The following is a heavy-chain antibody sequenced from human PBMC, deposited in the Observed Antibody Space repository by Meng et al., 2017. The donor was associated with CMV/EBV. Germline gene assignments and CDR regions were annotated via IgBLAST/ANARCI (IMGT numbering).Heavy chain of an antibody. CDR1: GGSISSSSYY. CDR3: ARAHEANWFDP. J-gene: IGHJ5*02. Sequence: SETLSLTCTVSGGSISSSSYYWGWIRQPPGKGLEWIGSIYYSGSTYYNPSLKSRVTISVDMSKNHFSLKLSSVTAADTAVYYCARAHEANWFDPWGQGTLVTVSS. V-gene: IGHV4-39*07. CDR2: IYYSGST.